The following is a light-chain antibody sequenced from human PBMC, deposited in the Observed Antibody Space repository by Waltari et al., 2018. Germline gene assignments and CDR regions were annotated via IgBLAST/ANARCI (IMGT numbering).Light chain of an antibody. J-gene: IGKJ2*03. V-gene: IGKV1-17*01. CDR2: ATS. CDR3: LQYDSHPNS. Sequence: DIQMTQSPSSLSASAGDTVTITCRASQGISTCLNWYQQKPGKAPKRLIYATSNLESGVPSRFSGSGSGTDFTLIISSLQPEDFATYYCLQYDSHPNSFGQGTKVEIK. CDR1: QGISTC.